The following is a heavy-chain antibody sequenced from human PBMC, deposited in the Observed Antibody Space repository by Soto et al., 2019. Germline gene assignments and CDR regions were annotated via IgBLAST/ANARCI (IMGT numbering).Heavy chain of an antibody. CDR2: INAGNGNT. V-gene: IGHV1-3*01. Sequence: QVQLVQSGAEVKKPGASVKVSCKASGYTFTSYAMHWVRQAPGQRLEWMGWINAGNGNTKYSQKLQGRVTITRDTAASTAYMELSSLRSEDTAVYYCARGIVVVVAANPQVWWFDPWGQGTLVTVSS. D-gene: IGHD2-15*01. J-gene: IGHJ5*02. CDR3: ARGIVVVVAANPQVWWFDP. CDR1: GYTFTSYA.